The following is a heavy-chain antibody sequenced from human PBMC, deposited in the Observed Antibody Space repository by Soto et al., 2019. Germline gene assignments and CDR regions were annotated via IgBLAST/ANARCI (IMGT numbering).Heavy chain of an antibody. CDR1: GFTFSNAW. V-gene: IGHV3-15*01. D-gene: IGHD3-9*01. CDR2: IKSKTDGGTT. J-gene: IGHJ6*03. Sequence: GGSLRLSCAASGFTFSNAWMSWVRQAPGKGLEWVGRIKSKTDGGTTDYAAPVKGRFTISRDDSKNTLYLQMNSLKTEDTAVYYCTTDGIGVILTGYSGYYYTDGCGKGTTVTVSS. CDR3: TTDGIGVILTGYSGYYYTDG.